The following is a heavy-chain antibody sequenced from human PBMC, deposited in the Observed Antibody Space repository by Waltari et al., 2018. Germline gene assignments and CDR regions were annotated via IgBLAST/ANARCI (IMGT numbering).Heavy chain of an antibody. D-gene: IGHD3-9*01. Sequence: QVQLQESGPGLVKPSETLSLTCTVSGGSISSYYWSWIRQPAGKGLEWIGRIYTSGSTHYNPSLKSRVTMSVDTSKNQFSLKLSSVTAADTAVYYWARAAFYDILTGSRYYYMDVWGKGTTVTVSS. J-gene: IGHJ6*03. CDR3: ARAAFYDILTGSRYYYMDV. CDR2: IYTSGST. CDR1: GGSISSYY. V-gene: IGHV4-4*07.